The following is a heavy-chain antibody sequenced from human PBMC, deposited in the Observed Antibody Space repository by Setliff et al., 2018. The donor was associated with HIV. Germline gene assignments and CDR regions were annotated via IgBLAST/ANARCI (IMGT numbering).Heavy chain of an antibody. CDR2: IKEDGSVT. CDR3: ARDPGSSSFDY. V-gene: IGHV3-7*03. D-gene: IGHD6-19*01. CDR1: GFTFSRYW. J-gene: IGHJ4*02. Sequence: LKISCVASGFTFSRYWMSWVRQAPGKGLEFVANIKEDGSVTNYVDSVKGRFTISRDNAKNLVFLQMSSLRAEDTAAYYCARDPGSSSFDYWGQGTPVTVSS.